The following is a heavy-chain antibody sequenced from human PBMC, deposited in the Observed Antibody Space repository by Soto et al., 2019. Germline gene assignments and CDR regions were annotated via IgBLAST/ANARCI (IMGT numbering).Heavy chain of an antibody. CDR3: AREGSGSMSLGY. V-gene: IGHV3-66*01. CDR2: IYSGGTT. D-gene: IGHD3-10*01. J-gene: IGHJ4*02. Sequence: EVQLVESGGGLVQPGGSLRLSCAVSGLTVSSNYMTWVRQAPGQGLEWVSIIYSGGTTYYADSVKGRFTISRDNSKNTLYLQMNSLRAEDTAVYYCAREGSGSMSLGYWGQGTLVTVSS. CDR1: GLTVSSNY.